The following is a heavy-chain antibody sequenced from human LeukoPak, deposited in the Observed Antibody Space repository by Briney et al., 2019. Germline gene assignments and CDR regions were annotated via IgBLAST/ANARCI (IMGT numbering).Heavy chain of an antibody. D-gene: IGHD2-2*01. CDR3: AKARSTSCRDFDY. CDR1: GFTFSSYA. J-gene: IGHJ4*02. Sequence: GGSLRLSCAASGFTFSSYAMSWVRQAPGKGLEWVSAISGSGGSTYYADSVKGRLTISRDNSKNTLYPQMNSLRAEDAAVYYCAKARSTSCRDFDYWGQGTLVTVSS. V-gene: IGHV3-23*01. CDR2: ISGSGGST.